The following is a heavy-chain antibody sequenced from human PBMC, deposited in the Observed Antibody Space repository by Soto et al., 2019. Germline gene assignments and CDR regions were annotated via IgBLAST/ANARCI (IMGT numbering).Heavy chain of an antibody. CDR2: ISAYNGNT. CDR1: GYTFTSYG. CDR3: ARYNPPLGY. D-gene: IGHD1-20*01. J-gene: IGHJ4*02. Sequence: QVQLVQSGAEVKKPGASVTVSCKASGYTFTSYGISWVRQAPGQGLEWMGWISAYNGNTNYAQTLEGRVTMPTDTSTSTAYMELRSLSSADTAVYYCARYNPPLGYWGQGTLVTVSS. V-gene: IGHV1-18*01.